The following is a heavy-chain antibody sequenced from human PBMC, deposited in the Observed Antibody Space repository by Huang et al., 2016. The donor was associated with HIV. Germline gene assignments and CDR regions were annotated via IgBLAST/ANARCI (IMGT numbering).Heavy chain of an antibody. Sequence: EVQLVESGGGLVQPGGSLRLSCAASGFTFSTYWMSWVRQAPGKGLEWVANIKQDGSEKYYVDSVKCRFTISRDNAKNSLYLQMNSLRAEDTAVYYCAKDRQEALHSSSWEVFDYWGQGTLVTVSS. J-gene: IGHJ4*02. CDR2: IKQDGSEK. CDR3: AKDRQEALHSSSWEVFDY. D-gene: IGHD6-13*01. V-gene: IGHV3-7*01. CDR1: GFTFSTYW.